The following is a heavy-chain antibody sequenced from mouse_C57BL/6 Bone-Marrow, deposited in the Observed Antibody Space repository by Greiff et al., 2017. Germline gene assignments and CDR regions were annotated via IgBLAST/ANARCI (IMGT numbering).Heavy chain of an antibody. D-gene: IGHD1-1*01. Sequence: VQLQQSGAELMKPGASVKLSCKATGYTFTGYWIEWVKQRPGHGLEWIGEILPGSGSTNYTEKFKGKATFTADTSSNTAYMQLSSLTTEDAAIYYCARDYYFYDYGGQGTTLTVSS. CDR1: GYTFTGYW. J-gene: IGHJ2*01. CDR3: ARDYYFYDY. V-gene: IGHV1-9*01. CDR2: ILPGSGST.